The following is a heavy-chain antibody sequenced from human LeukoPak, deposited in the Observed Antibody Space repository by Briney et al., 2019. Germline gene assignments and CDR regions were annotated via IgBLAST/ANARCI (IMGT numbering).Heavy chain of an antibody. CDR3: ATYSSGNGREFQH. V-gene: IGHV3-53*01. CDR2: IYSGGST. CDR1: GFTVGSNY. Sequence: GGSLRLSCAAPGFTVGSNYMSWVRQAPGKGLGWVSVIYSGGSTYYADSVKGRFTISRDTAKNSLYLQMNSLRAEDTAVYYCATYSSGNGREFQHWGQGTLVTVSS. D-gene: IGHD3-22*01. J-gene: IGHJ1*01.